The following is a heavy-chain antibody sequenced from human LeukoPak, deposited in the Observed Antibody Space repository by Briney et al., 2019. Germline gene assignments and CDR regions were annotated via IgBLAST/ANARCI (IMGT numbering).Heavy chain of an antibody. V-gene: IGHV3-21*01. CDR3: ARVPGYYDSSGYYPPLFDY. Sequence: PGGSLRLSCAASGFTFSSYSMTWVRQAPGKGLEWVSSISSSSSYIYYADSVKGRFTISRDNAKNSLYLQMNSLRAEDTAVYYCARVPGYYDSSGYYPPLFDYWGQGTPVTVSS. CDR1: GFTFSSYS. D-gene: IGHD3-22*01. J-gene: IGHJ4*02. CDR2: ISSSSSYI.